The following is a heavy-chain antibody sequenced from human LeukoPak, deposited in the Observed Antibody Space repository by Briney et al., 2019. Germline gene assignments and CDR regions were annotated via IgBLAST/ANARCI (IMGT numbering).Heavy chain of an antibody. J-gene: IGHJ4*02. CDR3: AREGDYDFWSGYYKGGLFYFDY. D-gene: IGHD3-3*01. CDR2: ISAYNGNT. Sequence: ASVTVSCKASGYTFTSYGISWVRQAPGQGLEWMGWISAYNGNTNYAQKLQGRVTMTTDTPTSTAYMELRSLRSDDTAVYYCAREGDYDFWSGYYKGGLFYFDYWGQGTLVTVSS. CDR1: GYTFTSYG. V-gene: IGHV1-18*01.